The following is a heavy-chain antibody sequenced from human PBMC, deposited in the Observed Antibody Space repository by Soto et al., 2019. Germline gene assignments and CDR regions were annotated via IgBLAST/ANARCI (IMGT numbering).Heavy chain of an antibody. J-gene: IGHJ4*02. V-gene: IGHV4-31*03. CDR2: INYSGST. CDR1: GGSISSGGYY. D-gene: IGHD5-18*01. Sequence: SETLPLTCTVSGGSISSGGYYWSWIRQHPGKGLEWIGYINYSGSTYHNPSLKSRVTISVDTSKNQFSLKLSSVTAADTAVYYCARTWIQLWYFDYWGQGTLVTVSS. CDR3: ARTWIQLWYFDY.